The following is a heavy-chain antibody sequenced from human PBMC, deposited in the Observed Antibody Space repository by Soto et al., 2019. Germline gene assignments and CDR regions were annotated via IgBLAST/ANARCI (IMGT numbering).Heavy chain of an antibody. V-gene: IGHV3-23*01. CDR2: ISGSGSTT. CDR3: XXXXXXXXXXXXXPWYFDY. J-gene: IGHJ4*02. CDR1: GFTFSNYA. Sequence: EVQLLESGGGLVQPGGSLRLSCAASGFTFSNYAMSWVRQAPGKGLXWVSXISGSGSTTYSADSVRGRFTISRDNSKNTLYLQXXXLXXXXTXXXXXXXXXXXXXXXXXXPWYFDYWGQGTLVTVSS.